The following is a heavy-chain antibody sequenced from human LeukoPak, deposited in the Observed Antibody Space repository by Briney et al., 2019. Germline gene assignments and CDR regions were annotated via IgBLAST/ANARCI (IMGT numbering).Heavy chain of an antibody. Sequence: PGGSLRLSCAASGFTVSSNYMSWVRQAPGKGLEWVSVIYTGGSVYYADSVKGRFTISRDNSKNTLYLQMNSLRAEDTAVYYCAKLWSGSYFDAFDIWGQGTVVIVSS. CDR1: GFTVSSNY. J-gene: IGHJ3*02. CDR2: IYTGGSV. CDR3: AKLWSGSYFDAFDI. D-gene: IGHD1-26*01. V-gene: IGHV3-53*01.